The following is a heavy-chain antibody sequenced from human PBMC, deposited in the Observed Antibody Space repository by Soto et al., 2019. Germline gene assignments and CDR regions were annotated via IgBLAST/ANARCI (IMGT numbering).Heavy chain of an antibody. D-gene: IGHD2-8*01. V-gene: IGHV6-1*01. CDR3: ARATVYADDLEDYYYYGMDV. J-gene: IGHJ6*02. CDR2: TYYRSKWYN. Sequence: SQTLSLTCAISGDSVSSNSAAWNWIRQSPSRGLEWLGRTYYRSKWYNDYTVSVKSRITINPDTSKNQISMQQNSVTPENTAVYYCARATVYADDLEDYYYYGMDVWGQGTTVTVSS. CDR1: GDSVSSNSAA.